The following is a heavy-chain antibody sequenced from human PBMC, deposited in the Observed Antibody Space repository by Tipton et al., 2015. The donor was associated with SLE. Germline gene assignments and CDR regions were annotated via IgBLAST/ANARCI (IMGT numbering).Heavy chain of an antibody. Sequence: TLSLTCAVSGGSFSGYYWYWVRQPPEQGLEWIGEITQSGVTNYNPSLKSRVTMSLDTSKNQFSLKLTSVTAADTAVYFCARDSSGGYNWFDPWGQGTLVTVSS. CDR1: GGSFSGYY. J-gene: IGHJ5*02. CDR3: ARDSSGGYNWFDP. CDR2: ITQSGVT. D-gene: IGHD3-22*01. V-gene: IGHV4-34*01.